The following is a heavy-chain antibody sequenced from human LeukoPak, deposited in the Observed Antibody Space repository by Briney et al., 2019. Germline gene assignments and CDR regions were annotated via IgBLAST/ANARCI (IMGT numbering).Heavy chain of an antibody. CDR1: GGSISSAAYY. V-gene: IGHV4-39*01. Sequence: SETLSLTCTVSGGSISSAAYYWGWVRQPPGKGLDWIGSIYYTGTTYYSPSLQTRATLSFDTSKNQFSLKLTSVTAADTAVYFCARRPIAAGNHWFEQWREGTLVTVSS. D-gene: IGHD6-13*01. J-gene: IGHJ5*02. CDR2: IYYTGTT. CDR3: ARRPIAAGNHWFEQ.